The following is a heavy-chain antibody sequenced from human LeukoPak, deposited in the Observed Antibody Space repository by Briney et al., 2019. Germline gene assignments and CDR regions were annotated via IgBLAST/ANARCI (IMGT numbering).Heavy chain of an antibody. J-gene: IGHJ4*02. D-gene: IGHD3-10*01. CDR2: MSPNGVNT. CDR3: ARDWFGGFLPYYFDY. CDR1: GYTFTSCD. V-gene: IGHV1-8*01. Sequence: ASVKVSRKASGYTFTSCDIHWVRQAPGQGLEWMGWMSPNGVNTDYAQTFQGGVTMTRNTIISTTYKDMSSVRSEDTSVYDCARDWFGGFLPYYFDYWGQGTLVTVSS.